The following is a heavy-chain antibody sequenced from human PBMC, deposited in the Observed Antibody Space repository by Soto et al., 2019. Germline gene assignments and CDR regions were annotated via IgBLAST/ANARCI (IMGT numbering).Heavy chain of an antibody. CDR3: AAGLGLDYYDSSGYYYYYYGMDV. V-gene: IGHV1-58*01. CDR2: IVVGSGNT. J-gene: IGHJ6*02. D-gene: IGHD3-22*01. Sequence: SVKVSCKASGFTFTSSAVQWVRQARGQRLEWIGWIVVGSGNTNYAQKFQERVTITRDMSTSTAYMELSSLRSEDTAVYYCAAGLGLDYYDSSGYYYYYYGMDVWGQGTTVTVSS. CDR1: GFTFTSSA.